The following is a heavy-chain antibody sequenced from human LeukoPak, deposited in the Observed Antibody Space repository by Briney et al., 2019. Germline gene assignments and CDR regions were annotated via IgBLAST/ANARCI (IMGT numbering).Heavy chain of an antibody. D-gene: IGHD6-13*01. V-gene: IGHV3-21*01. J-gene: IGHJ4*02. CDR3: AREAAAAGFDY. CDR2: ISSSSSYI. CDR1: GFTVSSYS. Sequence: GGSLRLSCAASGFTVSSYSMNWVRQAPGKGLEWVSSISSSSSYIYYADSVKGRFTISRDNAKNSLYLQMNSLRAEDTAVYYCAREAAAAGFDYWGQGTLVTVSS.